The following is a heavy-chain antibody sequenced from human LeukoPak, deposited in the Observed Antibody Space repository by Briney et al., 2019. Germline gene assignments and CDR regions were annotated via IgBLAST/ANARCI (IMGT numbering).Heavy chain of an antibody. V-gene: IGHV3-74*01. CDR3: ARSYDYVWGSYRHDFDY. Sequence: PGGSLRLSCAASGFTFSSYWMHWVRQAPGKGLVWVSRINSDGSSTSYADSVKGRFTISRDNAKNTLYLQMNSLRAEDTAVYYCARSYDYVWGSYRHDFDYWGQGTLVTVSS. D-gene: IGHD3-16*02. CDR2: INSDGSST. CDR1: GFTFSSYW. J-gene: IGHJ4*02.